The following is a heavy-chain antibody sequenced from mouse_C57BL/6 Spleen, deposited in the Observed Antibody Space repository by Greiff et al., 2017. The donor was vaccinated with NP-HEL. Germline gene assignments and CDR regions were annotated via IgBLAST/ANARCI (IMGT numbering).Heavy chain of an antibody. V-gene: IGHV2-5*01. D-gene: IGHD2-2*01. CDR2: IWRGGST. CDR1: GFSLTSYG. Sequence: QVQLKESGPGLVQPSQSLSITCTVSGFSLTSYGVHWVRQSPGKGLEWLGVIWRGGSTDYNAAFMSRLSITKDNPKSQVFFKMNRLQADNTAIYDCAKGGDIYYGYDEYYYAMDYWGQGTSVTVSS. CDR3: AKGGDIYYGYDEYYYAMDY. J-gene: IGHJ4*01.